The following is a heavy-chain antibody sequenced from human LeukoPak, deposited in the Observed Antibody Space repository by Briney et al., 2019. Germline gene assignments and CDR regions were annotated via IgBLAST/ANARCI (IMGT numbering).Heavy chain of an antibody. CDR1: GGSISSYY. V-gene: IGHV4-59*08. Sequence: SETLSLTCTVSGGSISSYYWSWIRQPPGKGLEWIGYIHYSGGITYYNPSLKSRVTISVDTSKNQFSLSLSSVTAADTAVYYCAVKPKYSSGWYRSQHWGQGTLVTVSS. J-gene: IGHJ1*01. CDR2: IHYSGGIT. CDR3: AVKPKYSSGWYRSQH. D-gene: IGHD6-19*01.